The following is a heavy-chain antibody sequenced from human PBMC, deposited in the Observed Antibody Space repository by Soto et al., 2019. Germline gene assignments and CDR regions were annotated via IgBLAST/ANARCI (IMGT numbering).Heavy chain of an antibody. V-gene: IGHV1-69*02. J-gene: IGHJ3*02. CDR1: GGTFSTYS. Sequence: VQLVQSGAEVKKPGSSVKVSCKDSGGTFSTYSMFWVRQAPGQGLEWMGRIIPMLGIRNYAQRFQDRVTITTDKSTATAHMELSSLRSEDTALYYCTIGSWSGDVFDIWGQGTMVTVSS. CDR2: IIPMLGIR. D-gene: IGHD2-21*02. CDR3: TIGSWSGDVFDI.